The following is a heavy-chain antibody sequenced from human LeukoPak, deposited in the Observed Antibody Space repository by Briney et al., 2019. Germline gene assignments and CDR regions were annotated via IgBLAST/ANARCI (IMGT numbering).Heavy chain of an antibody. V-gene: IGHV4-59*01. CDR2: IYYSGST. Sequence: SETLSLTCTVSGGSIRSYYWNWIRQPPGKGLEWIGYIYYSGSTNYNPSLESRVTISVDTSKNQFSLKLSSVTAADTAVYYCARASGYYGSGTRGGMDVWGKGTTVTISS. CDR1: GGSIRSYY. CDR3: ARASGYYGSGTRGGMDV. J-gene: IGHJ6*03. D-gene: IGHD3-10*01.